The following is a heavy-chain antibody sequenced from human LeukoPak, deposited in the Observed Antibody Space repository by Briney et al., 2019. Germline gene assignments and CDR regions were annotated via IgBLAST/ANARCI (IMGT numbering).Heavy chain of an antibody. CDR2: INPNSGGT. D-gene: IGHD5-18*01. Sequence: ASVKVSCKASGYTFTGYYMHWVRQAPGQGLEWIGWINPNSGGTNYAQKFQGRVTMTGDTSISTAYMELSRLRSDDTAVYYCAREDVDTAMVYPFDYWGQGTLVTVSS. CDR3: AREDVDTAMVYPFDY. V-gene: IGHV1-2*02. CDR1: GYTFTGYY. J-gene: IGHJ4*02.